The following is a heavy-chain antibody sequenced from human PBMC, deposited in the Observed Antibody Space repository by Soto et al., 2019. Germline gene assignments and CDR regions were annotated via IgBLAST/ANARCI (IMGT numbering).Heavy chain of an antibody. J-gene: IGHJ1*01. CDR2: IYYSGST. CDR3: ATSTCGGACYPLFQH. CDR1: GGSISSYY. D-gene: IGHD2-21*02. Sequence: SETLSLTCTVSGGSISSYYWSWIRQPPGKGLEWIGYIYYSGSTNYNPSLKSRVTISVDTSKNQFSLKLSSVTAADTAVYYCATSTCGGACYPLFQHWGQGTLVTVSS. V-gene: IGHV4-59*01.